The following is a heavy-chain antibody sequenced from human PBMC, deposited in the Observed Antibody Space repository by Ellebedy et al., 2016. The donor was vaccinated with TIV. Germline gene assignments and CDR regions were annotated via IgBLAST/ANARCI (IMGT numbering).Heavy chain of an antibody. CDR2: ISAYNGNT. Sequence: ASVKVSXXASGYTFTSYGISWVRQAPGQGLEWMGWISAYNGNTNYAQKLQGRVTMTTDTSTSTAYMELRSLRSDDTAVYYCARDRCSSTSCYFPNDYWGQGTLVTVSS. J-gene: IGHJ4*02. D-gene: IGHD2-2*01. CDR1: GYTFTSYG. V-gene: IGHV1-18*01. CDR3: ARDRCSSTSCYFPNDY.